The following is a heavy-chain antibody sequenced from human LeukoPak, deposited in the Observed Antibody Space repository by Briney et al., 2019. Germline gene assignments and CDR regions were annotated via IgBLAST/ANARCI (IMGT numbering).Heavy chain of an antibody. V-gene: IGHV3-23*01. CDR2: MTGPADTT. Sequence: GGSLRLSCAASGFNFNNFAMSWVRQAPGKGLEWLSAMTGPADTTYYAESVKGRFTISRDYSKSIVVLQMDCLRVEDTAIYYCAKGAEIDHWGQGTLVTVSS. CDR1: GFNFNNFA. J-gene: IGHJ4*02. CDR3: AKGAEIDH.